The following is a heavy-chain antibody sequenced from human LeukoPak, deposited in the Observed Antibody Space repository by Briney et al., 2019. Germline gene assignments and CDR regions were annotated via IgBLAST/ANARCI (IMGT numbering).Heavy chain of an antibody. CDR3: ARDREYYDSSGYFGLGEFDP. CDR1: GYSFTDYY. D-gene: IGHD3-22*01. V-gene: IGHV1-2*02. CDR2: INPNSGGT. J-gene: IGHJ5*02. Sequence: ASVRVSCKASGYSFTDYYLHWVRQAPGQGLEWMGWINPNSGGTNYAQKFQGRVTMTRDTSISTAYMELSRLRSDDTAVYYCARDREYYDSSGYFGLGEFDPWGQGTLVTVSS.